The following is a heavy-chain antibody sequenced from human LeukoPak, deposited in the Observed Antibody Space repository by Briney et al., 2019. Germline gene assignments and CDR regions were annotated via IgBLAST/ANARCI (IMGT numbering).Heavy chain of an antibody. CDR3: ISWISRDGLKA. CDR1: GFIFADYS. V-gene: IGHV3-49*04. D-gene: IGHD2-2*03. Sequence: GGSLRLSCTASGFIFADYSMSWVRQAPGKGLEWVGFGYGGTREYAAAVKGRFIISRDDSKSIAYLQMNSLKTEDTAVYYCISWISRDGLKAWGQGTMVTVSS. CDR2: GYGGTR. J-gene: IGHJ3*01.